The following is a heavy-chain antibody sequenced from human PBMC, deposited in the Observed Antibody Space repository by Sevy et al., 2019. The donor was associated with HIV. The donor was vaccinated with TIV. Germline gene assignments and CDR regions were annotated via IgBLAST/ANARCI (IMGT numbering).Heavy chain of an antibody. J-gene: IGHJ4*02. Sequence: SGPTLVNPTQTLTLTCTFSGFSFSTSGVGVGWIRQPPGKALEWLALIYCDDDKRYSPSLKSRLTITKDTSKDQVVLKMANMDPVDTSTYYCAHRRSKGITITEFDYWGQGTLVTVSS. CDR2: IYCDDDK. CDR1: GFSFSTSGVG. V-gene: IGHV2-5*02. CDR3: AHRRSKGITITEFDY. D-gene: IGHD3-9*01.